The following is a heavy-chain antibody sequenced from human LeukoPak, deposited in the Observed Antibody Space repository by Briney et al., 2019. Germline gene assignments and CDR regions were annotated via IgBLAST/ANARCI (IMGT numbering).Heavy chain of an antibody. D-gene: IGHD4-17*01. CDR3: ARNGDYSRVWFDP. CDR2: INHSGST. Sequence: PSETLSLTCAVYGGSFSGYFWSWIRQPPGKGLEWIGEINHSGSTNYNPSLKSRVTISVDTSKNQFSLKLSSVTAADTAVYYCARNGDYSRVWFDPWGQGTLVTVSS. J-gene: IGHJ5*02. CDR1: GGSFSGYF. V-gene: IGHV4-34*01.